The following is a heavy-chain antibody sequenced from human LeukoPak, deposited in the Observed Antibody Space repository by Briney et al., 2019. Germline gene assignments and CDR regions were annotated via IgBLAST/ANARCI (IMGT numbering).Heavy chain of an antibody. V-gene: IGHV3-30*04. D-gene: IGHD1-26*01. CDR2: ISYDGSNK. CDR1: GFTFSSYA. CDR3: AREVGAPTKKYFDY. J-gene: IGHJ4*02. Sequence: GGSLRLSCAASGFTFSSYAMHWVRQAPGKGLEWVAVISYDGSNKYYADSVKGRFTISRDNSKNTLYLQMNSLRAEDTAVYYCAREVGAPTKKYFDYWGQGTLVTVSS.